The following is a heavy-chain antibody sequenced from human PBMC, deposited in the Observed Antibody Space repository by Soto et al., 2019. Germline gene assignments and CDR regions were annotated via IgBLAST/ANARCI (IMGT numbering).Heavy chain of an antibody. J-gene: IGHJ6*02. CDR3: ARGKYSGYDLPHYGMDV. CDR2: IKPNSGGI. V-gene: IGHV1-2*02. Sequence: QVHLVQSGAEVKKPGASVKVSCKASGYTFTNNYMHWVRQAPGQGLEWMEWIKPNSGGIKYEQKFQGRVTMTRDTSLSTAYMELSSLRSDDTAVYYCARGKYSGYDLPHYGMDVWGQGTTVTVSS. CDR1: GYTFTNNY. D-gene: IGHD5-12*01.